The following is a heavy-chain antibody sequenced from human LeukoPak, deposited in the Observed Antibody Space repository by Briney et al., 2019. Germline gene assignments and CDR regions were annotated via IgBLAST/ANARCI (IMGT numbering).Heavy chain of an antibody. D-gene: IGHD3-22*01. CDR3: AREINYYDSSGAFDI. J-gene: IGHJ3*02. Sequence: PGGSLRLSCAASGFTFSSYWMHWVRQAPGKGLVWVSRINGDGSSTSYADSVKGRFTISRDNAKNTLYLQMNSLRAEDTAVYYCAREINYYDSSGAFDIWGQGTMVTVSS. V-gene: IGHV3-74*01. CDR2: INGDGSST. CDR1: GFTFSSYW.